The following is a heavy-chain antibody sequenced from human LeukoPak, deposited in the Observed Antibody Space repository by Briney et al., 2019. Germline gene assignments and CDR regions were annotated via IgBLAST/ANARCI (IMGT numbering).Heavy chain of an antibody. CDR3: ARHSYGTFDY. V-gene: IGHV4-39*01. Sequence: PSETLSLTCTVSGDSINTKSYYWGWIRQPPGKGLGWSGSIDYSGNTYYNPSLKRRVTLSIATSKNQSSLSLSSVTDADTAVYSCARHSYGTFDYWGQGTLVTVSS. CDR2: IDYSGNT. CDR1: GDSINTKSYY. D-gene: IGHD5-18*01. J-gene: IGHJ4*02.